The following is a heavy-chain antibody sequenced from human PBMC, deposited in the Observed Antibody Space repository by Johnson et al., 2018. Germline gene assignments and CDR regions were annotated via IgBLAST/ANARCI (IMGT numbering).Heavy chain of an antibody. CDR2: IKQDGSEK. J-gene: IGHJ3*02. Sequence: EVQLVESGGGLVQPGGSLRLSCAASGFTFSSYWMSWVRQAPGKGLEWVANIKQDGSEKYYVDSVKGRFTIPREHAKNSLYLQMNSLRAEDTAVYYCARDPTPTLALEPLIRNGAFDIWGQGTMVTVSS. CDR1: GFTFSSYW. D-gene: IGHD6-19*01. CDR3: ARDPTPTLALEPLIRNGAFDI. V-gene: IGHV3-7*01.